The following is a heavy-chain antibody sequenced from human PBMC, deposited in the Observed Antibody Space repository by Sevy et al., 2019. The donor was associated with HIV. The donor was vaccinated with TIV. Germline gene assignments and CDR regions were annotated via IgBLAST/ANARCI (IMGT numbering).Heavy chain of an antibody. CDR2: IGTAGDT. CDR1: GFIFSSYD. CDR3: AREVPGSLYGMDV. V-gene: IGHV3-13*01. J-gene: IGHJ6*02. Sequence: GESLKISCAASGFIFSSYDIHWVRQPTGKGLEWVSGIGTAGDTYYPGSVKGRFTISRENAKNSVYLQMNSLRAGDTAVYYCAREVPGSLYGMDVWGQGTTVTVSS. D-gene: IGHD3-10*01.